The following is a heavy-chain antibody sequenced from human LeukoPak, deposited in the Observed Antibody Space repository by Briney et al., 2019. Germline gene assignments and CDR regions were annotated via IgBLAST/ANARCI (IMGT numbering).Heavy chain of an antibody. D-gene: IGHD2-15*01. J-gene: IGHJ5*02. CDR1: GFTLSSYS. Sequence: GGSLRLSCAASGFTLSSYSMNWVRQAPGKGQDWVSSVNIRCGYIYYADSVKGRFTISRDNAKNSLYLQMNSLRVEDTGVYYCGGSIGSWYDPWGLGTMVTVSS. CDR3: GGSIGSWYDP. CDR2: VNIRCGYI. V-gene: IGHV3-21*01.